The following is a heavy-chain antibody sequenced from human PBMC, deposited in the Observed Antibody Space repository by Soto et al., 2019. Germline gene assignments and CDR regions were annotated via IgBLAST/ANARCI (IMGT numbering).Heavy chain of an antibody. CDR2: ISYDGSNK. CDR1: GFTFSSYA. CDR3: ASDMDYDSSY. Sequence: GGSLRLSCAASGFTFSSYAMHWVRQAPGKGLEWVAVISYDGSNKYYADSVKGRFTISRDNSKNTLYLQMNSLRAEDTAVYYCASDMDYDSSYWGQGTLVTVSS. D-gene: IGHD3-22*01. J-gene: IGHJ4*02. V-gene: IGHV3-30-3*01.